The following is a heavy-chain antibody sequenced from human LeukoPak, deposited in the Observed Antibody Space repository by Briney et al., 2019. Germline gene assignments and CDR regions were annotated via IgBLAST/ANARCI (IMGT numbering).Heavy chain of an antibody. CDR3: VRDRNSGYDMVWYLDL. D-gene: IGHD5-12*01. J-gene: IGHJ2*01. V-gene: IGHV3-30-3*01. Sequence: GGSLRLSCAGSGFTFSTYAMHWVRQAPGKGLEWVAVISSDGTKKYYADSVKGRFTISRDNSKDMMYLQMYRLRVDDTAVYYCVRDRNSGYDMVWYLDLWGRGTLVTVSS. CDR1: GFTFSTYA. CDR2: ISSDGTKK.